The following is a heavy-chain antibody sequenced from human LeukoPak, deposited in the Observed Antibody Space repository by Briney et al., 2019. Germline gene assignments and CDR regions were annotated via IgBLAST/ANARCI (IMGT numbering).Heavy chain of an antibody. Sequence: SVKVSCKASGGTFSSYAISWVRQAPGQGLEWMGRIIPILGIANYAQKFQGRVTITADKSTSTAYMELSSLRSEDTAVYYCARGGYSSGSPVDYWGQGTLVTVSS. D-gene: IGHD6-19*01. CDR2: IIPILGIA. CDR1: GGTFSSYA. J-gene: IGHJ4*02. CDR3: ARGGYSSGSPVDY. V-gene: IGHV1-69*04.